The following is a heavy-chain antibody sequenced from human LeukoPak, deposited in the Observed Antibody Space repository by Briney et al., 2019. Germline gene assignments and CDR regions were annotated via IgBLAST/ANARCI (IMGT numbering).Heavy chain of an antibody. J-gene: IGHJ4*02. CDR3: AAGIAAAGTGLG. Sequence: GGSLRLSCAASGSTFSSYSINWVRQAPGKGLEWLSYISSGGTTIYYADSVKGRFTISRDNAKNSLYLQMNSLRDEDTAVYYCAAGIAAAGTGLGWGQGTLVTVSS. CDR2: ISSGGTTI. V-gene: IGHV3-48*02. D-gene: IGHD6-13*01. CDR1: GSTFSSYS.